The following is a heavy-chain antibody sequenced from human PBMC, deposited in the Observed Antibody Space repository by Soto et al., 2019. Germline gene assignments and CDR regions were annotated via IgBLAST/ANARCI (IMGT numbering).Heavy chain of an antibody. J-gene: IGHJ4*02. CDR3: ARGLTLVRGIITNYFDS. Sequence: PGGSLRLSCAGSGFTLSDHYIDWVRQAPGKGLEWISYISSSGGYTNYADSVKGRFTISRDNAKNLLSLQMNSLRAEDTAVYYCARGLTLVRGIITNYFDSWGQGTLVTVSS. V-gene: IGHV3-11*06. D-gene: IGHD3-10*01. CDR1: GFTLSDHY. CDR2: ISSSGGYT.